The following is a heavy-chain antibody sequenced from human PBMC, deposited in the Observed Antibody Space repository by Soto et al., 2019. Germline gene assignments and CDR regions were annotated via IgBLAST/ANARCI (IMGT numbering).Heavy chain of an antibody. D-gene: IGHD6-19*01. V-gene: IGHV3-11*01. CDR3: ARVSASGWHVNGRDYFDS. Sequence: QVQLVESGGGLVKPGGSLRLSCAASGFTFSNYYMTWIRQAPGKGLECLSYISSREVTVYYADSVKGRFTISRDNTKNSLYLRMTTRRDEDTAVYYCARVSASGWHVNGRDYFDSWGQGTLVTVSS. CDR2: ISSREVTV. CDR1: GFTFSNYY. J-gene: IGHJ4*02.